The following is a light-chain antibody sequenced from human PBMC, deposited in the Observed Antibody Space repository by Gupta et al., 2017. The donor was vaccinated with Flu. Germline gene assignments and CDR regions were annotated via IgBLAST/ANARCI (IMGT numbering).Light chain of an antibody. CDR2: DAS. V-gene: IGKV3-11*01. Sequence: DRAILSCRASRSPGTYLAWYQHKPGQSPRLLIYDASNRATGVPARFSGSGAGTDFTLIISSLEPEDYATYYCLQRSNWPPASFGQGTKV. J-gene: IGKJ1*01. CDR1: RSPGTY. CDR3: LQRSNWPPAS.